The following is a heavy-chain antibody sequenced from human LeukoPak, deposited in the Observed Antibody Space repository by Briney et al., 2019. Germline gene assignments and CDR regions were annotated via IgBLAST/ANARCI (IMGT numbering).Heavy chain of an antibody. D-gene: IGHD2-2*01. CDR1: GGTFISYA. CDR3: ARDGRTSYYFDY. Sequence: SVKVSCKASGGTFISYAISWVRQAPGQGLEWMGGIIPIFGTANYAQKFQGRVTITADESTSTAYMELSSLRSEDTAVYYCARDGRTSYYFDYWGQGTLVTVSS. CDR2: IIPIFGTA. J-gene: IGHJ4*02. V-gene: IGHV1-69*13.